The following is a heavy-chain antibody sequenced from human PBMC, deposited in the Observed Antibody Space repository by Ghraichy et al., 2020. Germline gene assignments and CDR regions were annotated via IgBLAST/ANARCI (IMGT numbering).Heavy chain of an antibody. CDR1: GYTFTSYY. Sequence: ASVKVSCKASGYTFTSYYMHWVRQAPGQGLEWMGIINPSGGSTSYAQKFQGRVTITRDTSTSTVYMELSSLRSEDTAVYYCARGTITMVRGVIITFGGNFDYWGQGTLVTVSS. J-gene: IGHJ4*02. CDR3: ARGTITMVRGVIITFGGNFDY. CDR2: INPSGGST. D-gene: IGHD3-10*01. V-gene: IGHV1-46*03.